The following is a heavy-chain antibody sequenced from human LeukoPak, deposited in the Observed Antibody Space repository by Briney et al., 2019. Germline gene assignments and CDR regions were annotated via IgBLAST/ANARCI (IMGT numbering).Heavy chain of an antibody. V-gene: IGHV1-2*02. J-gene: IGHJ4*02. CDR3: AREKTGYQLPYFDY. D-gene: IGHD2-2*01. CDR2: INPNSGGT. Sequence: ASVKVSCKASGYTFTGYYMRWVRQAPGQGLEWMGWINPNSGGTNYAQKFQGRVTMTRDTSISTAYMELSRLRSDDTAVYYCAREKTGYQLPYFDYWGQGTLVTVSS. CDR1: GYTFTGYY.